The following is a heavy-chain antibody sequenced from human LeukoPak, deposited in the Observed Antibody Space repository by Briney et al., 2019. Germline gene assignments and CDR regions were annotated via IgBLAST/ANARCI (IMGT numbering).Heavy chain of an antibody. V-gene: IGHV4-59*08. D-gene: IGHD2/OR15-2a*01. J-gene: IGHJ3*02. CDR2: ISYSGST. Sequence: SETLSLTCNVSGASISSYYWNWVRQPPGKGLEWIGYISYSGSTNYNPSLKSRVTISVDTSKNQFSLKLSSVTAADTAVYYCARRRITYDAFDIWGQGTMVTVSS. CDR3: ARRRITYDAFDI. CDR1: GASISSYY.